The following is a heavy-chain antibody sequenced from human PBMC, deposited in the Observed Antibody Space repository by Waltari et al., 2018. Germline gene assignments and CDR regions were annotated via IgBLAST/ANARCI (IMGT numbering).Heavy chain of an antibody. CDR1: GFTFSSYA. D-gene: IGHD2-8*01. V-gene: IGHV3-23*01. Sequence: EVQLLESGGGLVQPGGSLRLSCAASGFTFSSYAMSWVRQAPGKGLEWVSAISGSGGSTYSADSVKGRFTISRDNSKNTLYLQMNSLRAEDTAVYYCAKIGGGDIVLMVYAIRGDYFDYWGQGTLVTVSS. J-gene: IGHJ4*02. CDR2: ISGSGGST. CDR3: AKIGGGDIVLMVYAIRGDYFDY.